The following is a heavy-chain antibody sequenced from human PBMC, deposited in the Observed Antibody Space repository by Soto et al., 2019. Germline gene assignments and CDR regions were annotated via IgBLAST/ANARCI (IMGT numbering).Heavy chain of an antibody. J-gene: IGHJ6*02. CDR3: ARVPDSSLGTMDV. D-gene: IGHD6-19*01. V-gene: IGHV5-51*01. CDR1: GYSFTTYW. CDR2: MFPGDSDT. Sequence: PXECLKISFKGSGYSFTTYWIGWVRRFPGQGLEWMGVMFPGDSDTRYSPSFQGQVTMSADPSTNTAYLEWSSLKAADSAMYYCARVPDSSLGTMDVWGQGTTVTVSS.